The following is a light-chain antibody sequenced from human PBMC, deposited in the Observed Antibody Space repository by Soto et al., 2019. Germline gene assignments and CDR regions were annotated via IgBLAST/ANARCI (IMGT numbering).Light chain of an antibody. V-gene: IGKV1-5*01. CDR2: DAS. Sequence: DIQMTQSPSTLSASVGDRVTITCRASQSISSWLAWYQQKPGKAPKLLIYDASSLESGVPSRFSGSGSGTEFTLAISSLQPEDSATYYCQQSYSTPQTFGQGTKVDIK. J-gene: IGKJ1*01. CDR1: QSISSW. CDR3: QQSYSTPQT.